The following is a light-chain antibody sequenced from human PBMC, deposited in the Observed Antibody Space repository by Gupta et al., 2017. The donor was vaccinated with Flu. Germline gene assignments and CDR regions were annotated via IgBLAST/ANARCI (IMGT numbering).Light chain of an antibody. J-gene: IGKJ2*01. V-gene: IGKV3-11*01. CDR1: QSVGTY. CDR3: QKRSNWPPYT. Sequence: ETELTQSPATLSLSPGERATLSCRASQSVGTYLAWYQKKPGQAPRLLIYDASNRANGSPARFSGSGSGTDFTLTISSWEPDDFAVYYCQKRSNWPPYTFGQGTRLEIK. CDR2: DAS.